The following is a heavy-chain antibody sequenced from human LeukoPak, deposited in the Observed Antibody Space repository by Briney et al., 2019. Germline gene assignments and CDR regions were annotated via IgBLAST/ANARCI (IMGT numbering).Heavy chain of an antibody. CDR1: GFTFSDYY. CDR2: ISSSGSTI. CDR3: ARDFGYEYSSSWYAFDI. Sequence: GGSLRLSCAASGFTFSDYYMSWIRQAPGKGLEWVSYISSSGSTIYYADSVKGRFTISRDNAKNSLYLQMNSLRAEDTAVYYCARDFGYEYSSSWYAFDIWGQGTMVTVSS. V-gene: IGHV3-11*04. D-gene: IGHD6-6*01. J-gene: IGHJ3*02.